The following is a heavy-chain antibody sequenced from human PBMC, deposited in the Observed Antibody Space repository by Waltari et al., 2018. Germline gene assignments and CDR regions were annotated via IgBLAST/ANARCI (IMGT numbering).Heavy chain of an antibody. Sequence: EVQLVESGGGLVKPGGSLRLTCAASGFTFSRYSMHWVRQAPGKGREWVSSISSSSSYIYYADSVKGRFTITRDNAKNSLYLQMNSLRAEDTAVYYCARDREGLWFDPWGQGTLVTVSS. CDR2: ISSSSSYI. J-gene: IGHJ5*02. V-gene: IGHV3-21*01. CDR3: ARDREGLWFDP. CDR1: GFTFSRYS.